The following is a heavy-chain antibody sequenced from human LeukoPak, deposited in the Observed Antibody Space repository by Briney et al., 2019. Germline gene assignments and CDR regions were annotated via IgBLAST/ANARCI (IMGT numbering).Heavy chain of an antibody. J-gene: IGHJ6*03. D-gene: IGHD2-2*02. Sequence: GGSLRLSCAASGFTFSSYSMNWGRQAPGKGLEWVSYISSSSSTIYYADSVKGRFTISRDNAKNSLYLQMNSLRAEDTAVYYCASGTAAIRNYYYYMDVWGKGTTVTVSS. CDR2: ISSSSSTI. CDR1: GFTFSSYS. CDR3: ASGTAAIRNYYYYMDV. V-gene: IGHV3-48*04.